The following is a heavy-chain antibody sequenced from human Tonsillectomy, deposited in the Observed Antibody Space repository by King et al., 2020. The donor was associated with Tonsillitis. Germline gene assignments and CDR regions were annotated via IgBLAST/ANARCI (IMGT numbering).Heavy chain of an antibody. J-gene: IGHJ5*02. CDR3: AKDPPYYYDSSGSMNWFDP. Sequence: QLVQSGGDLVQPGGSLRLSCAASGFTFISYAMSWVRQAPGKGLGWVSDMCGRGGCTYSADSLKVRFTISRDNSKNTLYLQMNSLRAEDTAVYYCAKDPPYYYDSSGSMNWFDPWGQGTLVTVSS. V-gene: IGHV3-23*04. D-gene: IGHD3-22*01. CDR2: MCGRGGCT. CDR1: GFTFISYA.